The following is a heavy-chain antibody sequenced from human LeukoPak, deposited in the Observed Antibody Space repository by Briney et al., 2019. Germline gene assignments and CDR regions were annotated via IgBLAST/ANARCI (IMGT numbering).Heavy chain of an antibody. Sequence: SETLSLTCTVSGGSISSYYWSWIRKPPGKGLEWIGYIYYSGGTNYNPSLKSRVTISVDTSKNQFCLKLSSETAADTAVYYCARLRPNYDFWSGYPFGGHFDYWGQGTLVTVSS. J-gene: IGHJ4*02. V-gene: IGHV4-59*01. CDR2: IYYSGGT. CDR1: GGSISSYY. D-gene: IGHD3-3*01. CDR3: ARLRPNYDFWSGYPFGGHFDY.